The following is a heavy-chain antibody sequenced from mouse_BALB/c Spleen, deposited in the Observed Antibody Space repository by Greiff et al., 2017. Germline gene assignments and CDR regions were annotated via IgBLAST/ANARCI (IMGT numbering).Heavy chain of an antibody. V-gene: IGHV1-15*01. CDR1: GYTFTDYE. J-gene: IGHJ2*01. CDR3: TRLCYVDYYFDY. D-gene: IGHD1-1*01. CDR2: IDPETGGT. Sequence: QVQLQQSGAELVRPGASVTLSCKASGYTFTDYEMHWVKQTPVHGLEWIGAIDPETGGTAYNQKFKGKATLTADKSSSTAYMELRSLTSEDSAVYYCTRLCYVDYYFDYWGQGTTLTVSS.